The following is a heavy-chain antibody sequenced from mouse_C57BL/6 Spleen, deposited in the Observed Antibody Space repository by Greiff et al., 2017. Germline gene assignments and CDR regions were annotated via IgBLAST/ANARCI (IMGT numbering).Heavy chain of an antibody. CDR3: AIYGSSYYAMDY. V-gene: IGHV14-3*01. CDR1: GSTLKNTF. CDR2: IDPANGNT. Sequence: VQLQQSVAELVRPGASVKLSCTASGSTLKNTFMHWVKQRPEQGLEWIGRIDPANGNTKYAPKFQGKATITVDTSSNTAYLQLSSLTSEDTAIYYCAIYGSSYYAMDYWGQGTSVTVSS. J-gene: IGHJ4*01. D-gene: IGHD1-1*01.